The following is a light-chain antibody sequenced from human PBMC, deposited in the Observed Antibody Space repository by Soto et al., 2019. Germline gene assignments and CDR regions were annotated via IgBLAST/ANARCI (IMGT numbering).Light chain of an antibody. J-gene: IGKJ2*01. CDR3: QQYNSYSPYT. CDR1: ESINGW. V-gene: IGKV1-5*03. Sequence: DIQMTQSPSTLSASVGDRVTITCRASESINGWLAWFQQKPGKAPKVLIYQASNLESGVPSRFSGGGFGTEFTLTISSLQPDDFAAYYCQQYNSYSPYTFGQGTKLEIK. CDR2: QAS.